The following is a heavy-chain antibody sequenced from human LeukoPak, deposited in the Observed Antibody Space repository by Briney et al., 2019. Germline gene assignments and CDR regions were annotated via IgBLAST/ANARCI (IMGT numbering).Heavy chain of an antibody. CDR1: GFTFSSYG. D-gene: IGHD6-19*01. Sequence: PGGSLRLSCAASGFTFSSYGMHWVRQAPGKGLEWVAFIRYDGSNKYYADSVKGRFTISRDNSKNTLYLQMNSPRAEDTAVYYCAGSSSGWYGEIWFDPWGQGTLVTVSS. V-gene: IGHV3-30*02. CDR2: IRYDGSNK. J-gene: IGHJ5*02. CDR3: AGSSSGWYGEIWFDP.